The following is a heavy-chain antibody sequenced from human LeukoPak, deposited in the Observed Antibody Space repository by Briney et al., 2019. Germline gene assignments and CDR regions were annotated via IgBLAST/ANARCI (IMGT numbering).Heavy chain of an antibody. CDR2: ISSSGSTI. V-gene: IGHV3-48*03. J-gene: IGHJ4*02. Sequence: GGSLRLSCAASGFTFSSYEMNWVRQAPGKGLEWVSYISSSGSTIYYADSVKGRFTISRDNAKNSLYLQMNSLRAEDTAVYYCARSTTRGGDYWGQGTLVTVSS. CDR1: GFTFSSYE. D-gene: IGHD1-7*01. CDR3: ARSTTRGGDY.